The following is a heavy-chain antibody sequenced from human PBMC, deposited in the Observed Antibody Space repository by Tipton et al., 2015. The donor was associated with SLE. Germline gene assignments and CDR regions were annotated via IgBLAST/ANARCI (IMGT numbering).Heavy chain of an antibody. V-gene: IGHV3-48*04. Sequence: SLRLSCAASGFTFSSYSMNWVRQAPGKGLEWVSYISSSGSTIYYADSVKGRFTISRDNAKNSLYLQMNSLRAEDTAVYYCARDLLEGMDVWGQGTTVTVSS. D-gene: IGHD1-1*01. CDR2: ISSSGSTI. J-gene: IGHJ6*02. CDR3: ARDLLEGMDV. CDR1: GFTFSSYS.